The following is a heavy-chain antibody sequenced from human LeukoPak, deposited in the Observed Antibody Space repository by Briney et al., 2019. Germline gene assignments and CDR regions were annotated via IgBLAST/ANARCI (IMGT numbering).Heavy chain of an antibody. J-gene: IGHJ4*02. CDR3: ARGQLADVY. CDR1: GFTLSTYW. D-gene: IGHD2-15*01. CDR2: IKQDGSEK. V-gene: IGHV3-7*01. Sequence: GGSLRLSCVASGFTLSTYWMSWVRQAPGKGLEWVAKIKQDGSEKYYVDSVKDRFTISRDNAENSLFLQMNSLRVEDTAIYYCARGQLADVYWGQGALVSVSS.